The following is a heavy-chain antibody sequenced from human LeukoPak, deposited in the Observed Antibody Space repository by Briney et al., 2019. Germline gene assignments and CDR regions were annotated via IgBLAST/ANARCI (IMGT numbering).Heavy chain of an antibody. V-gene: IGHV3-23*01. J-gene: IGHJ4*02. CDR1: GFTFSTYG. CDR2: ISGSGGST. Sequence: GGSLRLSCEASGFTFSTYGINWVRQAPGKGLEWVSAISGSGGSTYYADSVKGRFTISRDNSKNTLYLQMNSLRAEDTAVYYCSKARVVTAIPVDYWGQGTLVTVSS. D-gene: IGHD2-21*02. CDR3: SKARVVTAIPVDY.